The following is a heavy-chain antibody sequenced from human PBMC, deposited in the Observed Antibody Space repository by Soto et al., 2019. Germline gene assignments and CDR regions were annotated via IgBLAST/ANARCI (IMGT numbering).Heavy chain of an antibody. V-gene: IGHV4-34*01. D-gene: IGHD4-17*01. Sequence: SETLSLTCAVYGGSFSGYYWSWIRQPPGKGLEWIGEINHSGSTNYNPSLKSRVTISVDTSKNQFSLKLSFVTAADTAVYYCARGLFFGDPAWGQGTLVTVS. CDR2: INHSGST. CDR3: ARGLFFGDPA. J-gene: IGHJ4*02. CDR1: GGSFSGYY.